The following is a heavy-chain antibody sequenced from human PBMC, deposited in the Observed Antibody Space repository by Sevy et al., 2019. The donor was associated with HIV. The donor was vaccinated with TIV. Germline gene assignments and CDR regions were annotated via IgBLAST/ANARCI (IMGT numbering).Heavy chain of an antibody. CDR1: GYTFTDYY. CDR3: AANDH. CDR2: INPLTGAT. V-gene: IGHV1-2*06. J-gene: IGHJ4*02. Sequence: ASVKVSCKTSGYTFTDYYLHWSRQAPGQGLEWMGRINPLTGATNFVQSFQGRFAVTRETSISTAYMDLSGLRSDDTAVYYCAANDHWGQVTLVTVSS.